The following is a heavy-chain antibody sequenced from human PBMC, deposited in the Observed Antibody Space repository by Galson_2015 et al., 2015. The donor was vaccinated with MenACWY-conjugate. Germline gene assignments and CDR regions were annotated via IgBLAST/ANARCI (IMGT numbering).Heavy chain of an antibody. Sequence: SLRLSCAASGFTFTGYEFNWVRQAPGKGLEWLSYISKSGSPIYYADSVKGRFTISRDNIKKSLFQEMNSLRAGDTGVYYCARVGTWIHQYFYYMDVWGKGTTVTVSS. CDR2: ISKSGSPI. D-gene: IGHD5-18*01. CDR1: GFTFTGYE. V-gene: IGHV3-48*03. J-gene: IGHJ6*03. CDR3: ARVGTWIHQYFYYMDV.